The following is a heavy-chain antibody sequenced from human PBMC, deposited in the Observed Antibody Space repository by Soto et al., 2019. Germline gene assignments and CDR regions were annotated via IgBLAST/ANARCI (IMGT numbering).Heavy chain of an antibody. D-gene: IGHD2-15*01. CDR1: GFTFSSYG. CDR3: ARDIVVVVAGRTGWFDP. V-gene: IGHV3-33*01. CDR2: IWYDGSNK. J-gene: IGHJ5*02. Sequence: QVQLVESGGGVVQPGRSLRLSCTASGFTFSSYGMHWVRQAPGKGLEWVAVIWYDGSNKYYADSVKGRFTIPRDNSKNTLYLQMNSLRAEDTAVYYCARDIVVVVAGRTGWFDPWGQGTLVTVSS.